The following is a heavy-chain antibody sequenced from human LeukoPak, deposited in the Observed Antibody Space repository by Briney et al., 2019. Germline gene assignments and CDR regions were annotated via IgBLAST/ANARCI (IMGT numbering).Heavy chain of an antibody. Sequence: GESLKISCKGSEYSFTSYWIGWVRQMPGKGLEWMGIIYPGDSDTRYSPSFQGQVTISLDKSISTTYLQWRSLKASDTATYYCATQPYAGSPNWYDPWGQGTLVTVSS. CDR1: EYSFTSYW. J-gene: IGHJ5*02. CDR3: ATQPYAGSPNWYDP. V-gene: IGHV5-51*01. CDR2: IYPGDSDT. D-gene: IGHD1-26*01.